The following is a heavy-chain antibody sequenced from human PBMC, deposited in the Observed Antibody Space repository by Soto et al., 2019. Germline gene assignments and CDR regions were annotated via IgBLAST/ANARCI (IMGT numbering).Heavy chain of an antibody. J-gene: IGHJ4*02. CDR3: AEESPKLELATRGDY. CDR2: ISGSGGIT. D-gene: IGHD3-16*01. Sequence: EVQLLESGGGLIQPGGSLRLSCAVSGFTFSSYAMSWVRQAPGKGLEWVSTISGSGGITYYTDSVRGRFTISRDNSRDTMFLQMESLRAGDTAVYYCAEESPKLELATRGDYWGKGALVTVSS. CDR1: GFTFSSYA. V-gene: IGHV3-23*01.